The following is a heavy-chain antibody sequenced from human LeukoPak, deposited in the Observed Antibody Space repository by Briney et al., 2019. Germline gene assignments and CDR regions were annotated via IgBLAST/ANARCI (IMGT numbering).Heavy chain of an antibody. J-gene: IGHJ5*02. CDR2: INHSGST. CDR1: GGSISSYY. Sequence: SETLSLTCTVSGGSISSYYGSWIRQPPGKGLEWIGEINHSGSTNYNPSLKSRVTISVDTSKNQFSLKLSSVTAADTAVYYCARHGPITIFGVFTPHWFDPWGQGTLVTVSS. V-gene: IGHV4-34*01. CDR3: ARHGPITIFGVFTPHWFDP. D-gene: IGHD3-3*01.